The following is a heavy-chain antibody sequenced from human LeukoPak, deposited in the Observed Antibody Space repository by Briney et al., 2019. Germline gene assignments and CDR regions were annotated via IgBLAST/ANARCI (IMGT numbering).Heavy chain of an antibody. CDR3: ASYDFWSGYPFDI. V-gene: IGHV3-7*03. CDR1: GFTFSSNW. J-gene: IGHJ3*02. Sequence: GGSLRLSCATSGFTFSSNWMSWVRHVPGRGLDWVANIKPDGSAQYYAASVEGRFTISRDNAKNSLYLQMNSLRAEDTAVYYCASYDFWSGYPFDIWGQGTMVTVSS. D-gene: IGHD3-3*01. CDR2: IKPDGSAQ.